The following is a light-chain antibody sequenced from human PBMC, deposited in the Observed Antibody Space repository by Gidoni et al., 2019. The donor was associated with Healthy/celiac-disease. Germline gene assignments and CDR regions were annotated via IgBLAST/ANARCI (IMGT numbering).Light chain of an antibody. J-gene: IGKJ1*01. Sequence: ELVLTQSPATLSLSPGERATLSCRASQSVSSYLAWYQQKPGQAPRLLIYDASNRATGIPARFSGSGSGTDFTLTISSLEPEDFAVYYCQQRSNWPRWTFGQXTKVEIK. CDR2: DAS. CDR3: QQRSNWPRWT. CDR1: QSVSSY. V-gene: IGKV3-11*01.